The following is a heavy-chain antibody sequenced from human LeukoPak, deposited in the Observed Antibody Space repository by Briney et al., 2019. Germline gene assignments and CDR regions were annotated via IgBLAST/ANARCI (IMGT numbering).Heavy chain of an antibody. CDR3: ATQSTTYCSSTSCYYYYYGMDV. D-gene: IGHD2-2*01. CDR2: IYSGGST. Sequence: GGSLRLSCAACGFTVSSNYMSWVRQAPGKGLEGGSVIYSGGSTYYPDSVKGRFNISRDNSKKTLYHQMNSLRAEDTAVYYCATQSTTYCSSTSCYYYYYGMDVWGKGTTVTVSS. CDR1: GFTVSSNY. V-gene: IGHV3-53*01. J-gene: IGHJ6*04.